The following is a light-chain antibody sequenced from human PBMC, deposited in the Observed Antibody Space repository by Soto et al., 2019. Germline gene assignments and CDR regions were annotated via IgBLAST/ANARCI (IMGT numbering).Light chain of an antibody. CDR2: GAS. V-gene: IGKV3-20*01. J-gene: IGKJ1*01. Sequence: IVLTQSPGTLSLSPGERATLSCRASQSFSSSYLAWYQQKPGQAPRLLIYGASNRATGIPDRFSGSGSGTDFTLTISRLEPEDFVVYYCQQYGSAPAWTCGQGTKVEIK. CDR1: QSFSSSY. CDR3: QQYGSAPAWT.